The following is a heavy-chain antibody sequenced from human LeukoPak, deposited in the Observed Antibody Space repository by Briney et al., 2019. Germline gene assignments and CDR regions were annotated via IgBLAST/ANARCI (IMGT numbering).Heavy chain of an antibody. CDR3: ARDEIFDY. V-gene: IGHV3-21*01. CDR1: GFSFSTYN. CDR2: ITSGSSYI. J-gene: IGHJ4*02. Sequence: GGSLRLSCAASGFSFSTYNMNWVRQAPGQRLEWVSSITSGSSYIYYADSVKGRFTISRDNAKNSLYLQMNSLRAEDTAVYYCARDEIFDYWGQGTLVTVSS.